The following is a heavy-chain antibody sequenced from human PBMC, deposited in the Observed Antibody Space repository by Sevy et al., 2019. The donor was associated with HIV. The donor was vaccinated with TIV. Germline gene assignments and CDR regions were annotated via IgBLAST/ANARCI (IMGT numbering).Heavy chain of an antibody. Sequence: SGPTLVKPTQTLTLTCTFSGFSLSTSGVAVGWIRQPPGKALEWLALIYWDDDKRYIPSLKSRLSIIKDSSKNQVVLTMTDMDPVDTATYYCAHRHGVYDPFDYWGQGTLVTVSS. CDR1: GFSLSTSGVA. J-gene: IGHJ4*02. CDR2: IYWDDDK. V-gene: IGHV2-5*02. D-gene: IGHD5-12*01. CDR3: AHRHGVYDPFDY.